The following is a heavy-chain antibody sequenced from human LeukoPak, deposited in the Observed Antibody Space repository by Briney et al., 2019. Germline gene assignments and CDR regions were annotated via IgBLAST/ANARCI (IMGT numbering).Heavy chain of an antibody. CDR2: IYSGGST. V-gene: IGHV3-53*01. CDR3: AKDFFRSTVAGIDY. Sequence: GGSLRLSCAASGFTVSSNYMNWVRQAPGKGLEWVSVIYSGGSTYYADSMKGRFTISRDNSKNTLYLQMNSLRAEDTAVYYCAKDFFRSTVAGIDYWGQGTLVTVSS. CDR1: GFTVSSNY. D-gene: IGHD6-19*01. J-gene: IGHJ4*02.